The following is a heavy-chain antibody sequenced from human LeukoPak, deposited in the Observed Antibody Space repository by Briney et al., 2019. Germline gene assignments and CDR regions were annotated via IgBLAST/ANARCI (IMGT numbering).Heavy chain of an antibody. J-gene: IGHJ4*02. CDR2: FKTNYNQV. D-gene: IGHD4-11*01. CDR3: ARSVPDYTRFDF. V-gene: IGHV3-23*05. CDR1: GFSFTDYA. Sequence: GGSLRLSCVASGFSFTDYAMNWVRQAPGKGLEWVSTFKTNYNQVYYAESVRGRFTMSTDDSKKTAYLQMNSLRVEDTALYYCARSVPDYTRFDFWGQGALVTVSS.